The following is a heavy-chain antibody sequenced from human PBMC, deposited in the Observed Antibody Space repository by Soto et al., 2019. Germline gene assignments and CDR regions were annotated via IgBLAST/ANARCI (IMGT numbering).Heavy chain of an antibody. CDR3: ARGGYNWNDVTDY. J-gene: IGHJ4*02. V-gene: IGHV4-59*01. Sequence: SETLSLTCIVSGGSIRNYYWSWIRQPPGKGLEWIGYIYYRGSTNYNPSLKSRVTISVDTSKNQFSLKLSSVTAADTAVYYCARGGYNWNDVTDYWGQGTLVTVS. D-gene: IGHD1-20*01. CDR1: GGSIRNYY. CDR2: IYYRGST.